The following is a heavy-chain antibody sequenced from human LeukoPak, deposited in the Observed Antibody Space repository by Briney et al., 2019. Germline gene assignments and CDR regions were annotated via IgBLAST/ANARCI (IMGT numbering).Heavy chain of an antibody. Sequence: SETLSLTCAVYGGSFSGYYWSWIRQPPGKGLEWIGEINHSGSTNYKPSLKSRVTISVDTSKNQFSLKLSSVTAADTAVYYYARGQGHLNIYSYAHKLFDYWGQGTLVTVSS. CDR3: ARGQGHLNIYSYAHKLFDY. V-gene: IGHV4-34*01. J-gene: IGHJ4*02. CDR2: INHSGST. CDR1: GGSFSGYY. D-gene: IGHD5-18*01.